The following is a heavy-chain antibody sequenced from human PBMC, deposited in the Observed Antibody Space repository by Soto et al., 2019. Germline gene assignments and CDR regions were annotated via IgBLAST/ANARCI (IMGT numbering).Heavy chain of an antibody. CDR2: IYYSGST. Sequence: PSETLSLTCAVYGGSFSGYYWSWLRQPPGKGLEWSGSIYYSGSTYYNPSLKSRVTISIDTSKNQFSLRLSSVTATDTAVFYCARHGDRNYYFDFWGQGTLVTVSS. D-gene: IGHD1-7*01. V-gene: IGHV4-34*01. CDR1: GGSFSGYY. J-gene: IGHJ4*02. CDR3: ARHGDRNYYFDF.